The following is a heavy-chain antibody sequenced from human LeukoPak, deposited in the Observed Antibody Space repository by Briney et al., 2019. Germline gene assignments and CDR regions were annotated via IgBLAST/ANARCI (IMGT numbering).Heavy chain of an antibody. Sequence: SETLSLTCTVSGGSISSSSYYWGWIRQPPGKGLVWIGSIYYSGSTNYNPSLKSRVTISVDTSKDQFSLKLSSVTAADTAVYYCARTYYDFWSGYSLGIFDYWGQGTLVTVSS. CDR1: GGSISSSSYY. V-gene: IGHV4-39*07. CDR2: IYYSGST. CDR3: ARTYYDFWSGYSLGIFDY. D-gene: IGHD3-3*01. J-gene: IGHJ4*02.